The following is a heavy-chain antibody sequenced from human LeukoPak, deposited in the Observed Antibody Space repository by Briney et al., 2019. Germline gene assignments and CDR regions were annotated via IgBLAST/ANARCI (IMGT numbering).Heavy chain of an antibody. J-gene: IGHJ5*02. D-gene: IGHD2-2*02. CDR2: FSYSGST. Sequence: SETLSLTCTVSGGSISSSSYYWGWIRQPPGKGLEWIGSFSYSGSTYYNPSLKSRVTISVDTSKNQFSLKLSSVTAADTAVYYCARHADRHADYQLLYVWFDPWGQGTLVTVSS. CDR3: ARHADRHADYQLLYVWFDP. CDR1: GGSISSSSYY. V-gene: IGHV4-39*01.